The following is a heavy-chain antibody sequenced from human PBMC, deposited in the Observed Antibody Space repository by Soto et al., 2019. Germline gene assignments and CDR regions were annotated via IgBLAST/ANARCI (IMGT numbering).Heavy chain of an antibody. J-gene: IGHJ5*02. Sequence: SETLSLTCAVSGGSISSGGYSWSWIRQPPGKGPEWIGYIYHSGSTYYNPSLKSRVTISVDRSKNQFSLKLSSVTAADTAVYYCARVPGPWGQGTLVTVS. CDR2: IYHSGST. V-gene: IGHV4-30-2*01. CDR3: ARVPGP. CDR1: GGSISSGGYS.